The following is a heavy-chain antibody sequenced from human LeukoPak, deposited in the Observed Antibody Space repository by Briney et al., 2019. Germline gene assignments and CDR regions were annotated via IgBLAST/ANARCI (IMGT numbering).Heavy chain of an antibody. V-gene: IGHV3-9*01. CDR3: TKETGTYYYDGMDV. Sequence: GRSLRLSCEASGFTFDDYGMHWVRQAPGKGLEWVSGISWNSGDIAYADSVKGRFTISRDNAKNSLYLQMNSLRAEDTALYYCTKETGTYYYDGMDVWGQGTTVTVSS. CDR2: ISWNSGDI. CDR1: GFTFDDYG. D-gene: IGHD1-1*01. J-gene: IGHJ6*02.